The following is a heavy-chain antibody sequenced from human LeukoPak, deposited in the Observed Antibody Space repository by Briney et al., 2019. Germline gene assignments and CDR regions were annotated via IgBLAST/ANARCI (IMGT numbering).Heavy chain of an antibody. Sequence: SETLSLTCTVSGGSISSYYWSWIRQPPGKGLEWIGYIYYSGSTNYNPSLKSRVTISVDTSKNQFPLKLSSVTAADTAVYYCARSISGWFLDAFDIWGQGTMVTVSS. J-gene: IGHJ3*02. CDR1: GGSISSYY. CDR3: ARSISGWFLDAFDI. CDR2: IYYSGST. D-gene: IGHD6-19*01. V-gene: IGHV4-59*08.